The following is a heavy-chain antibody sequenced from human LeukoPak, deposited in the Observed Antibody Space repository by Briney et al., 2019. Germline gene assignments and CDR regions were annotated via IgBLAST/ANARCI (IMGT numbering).Heavy chain of an antibody. CDR3: ARRVEASAFDI. D-gene: IGHD2-15*01. CDR2: INHSGST. J-gene: IGHJ3*02. Sequence: PSETLSLTCAVYGGSFSGYYWSWIRQPPGKGLEWTGEINHSGSTNYNPSLKSRVTISVDTSKNQFSLKLSSVTAADTAVYYCARRVEASAFDIWGQGTMVTVSS. CDR1: GGSFSGYY. V-gene: IGHV4-34*01.